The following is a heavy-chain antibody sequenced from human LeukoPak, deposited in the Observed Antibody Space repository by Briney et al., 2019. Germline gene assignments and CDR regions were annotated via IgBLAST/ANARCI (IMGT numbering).Heavy chain of an antibody. J-gene: IGHJ4*02. D-gene: IGHD1-1*01. CDR1: GFTFSSYE. CDR3: AKGLERESRLDS. Sequence: PGGSLRLSCAASGFTFSSYEMNWVRQAPGKGLEWVSGIRNSDGTTYYADSVKGRFTIFGDSSKNTLYLQMNSLRAEDTALYYCAKGLERESRLDSWGQGTLVTVSS. CDR2: IRNSDGTT. V-gene: IGHV3-23*01.